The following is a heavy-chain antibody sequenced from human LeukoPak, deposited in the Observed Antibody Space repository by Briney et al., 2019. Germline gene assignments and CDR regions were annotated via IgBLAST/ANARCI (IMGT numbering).Heavy chain of an antibody. CDR1: GFTFSSYE. Sequence: PGGSLRLSCAASGFTFSSYEMNWVRQAPGKGLEWVSYISSSGSTIYYADSVKGRFTISRDNAKNSLYLQMNSLRAEDTAVYYCARESTAMVMYNWFGPWGQGTLVTVSS. D-gene: IGHD5-18*01. V-gene: IGHV3-48*03. CDR3: ARESTAMVMYNWFGP. J-gene: IGHJ5*02. CDR2: ISSSGSTI.